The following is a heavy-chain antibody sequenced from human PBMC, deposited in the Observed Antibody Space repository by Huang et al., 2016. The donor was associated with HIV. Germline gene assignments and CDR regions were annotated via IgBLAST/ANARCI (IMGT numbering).Heavy chain of an antibody. J-gene: IGHJ4*02. D-gene: IGHD6-6*01. Sequence: VQLVQSGAEVKKPGESLKISCKGSGYSFSSYWIAWVRQMPGKGLEWMGIIVSDDSDTTYSPSFEGQVTISADKSIGTAYLQWSSLKASDTAMYYCARRFSSSSGYFDYWGQGSLVTVSS. CDR2: IVSDDSDT. CDR1: GYSFSSYW. CDR3: ARRFSSSSGYFDY. V-gene: IGHV5-51*01.